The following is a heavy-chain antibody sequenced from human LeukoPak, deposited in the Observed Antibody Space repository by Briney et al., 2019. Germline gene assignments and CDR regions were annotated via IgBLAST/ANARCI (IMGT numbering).Heavy chain of an antibody. CDR3: ARDRNDIPGHYGMDV. Sequence: GRSLRLSCAASGFTSSSYSMNWVSQAPGRRLEGVSSISSRSSYIFYADSVKGRFTISRDNAKNSLYLKMNSLRAEDTAVYYCARDRNDIPGHYGMDVWGEGSTVTVSS. CDR1: GFTSSSYS. CDR2: ISSRSSYI. V-gene: IGHV3-21*01. J-gene: IGHJ6*04. D-gene: IGHD3-9*01.